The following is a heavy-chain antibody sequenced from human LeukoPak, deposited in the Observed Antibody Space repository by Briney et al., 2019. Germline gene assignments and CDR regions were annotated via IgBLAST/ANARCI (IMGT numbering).Heavy chain of an antibody. Sequence: SETLSLTCIVSGGSISSSIYYWAWVRQPPGKGLEWIGTVFYNGATQYSPSLRSRVTISIDTSTNQFSLKLSSVTAADTAVYYCARASSSWYNWFDPWGQGTLVTVSS. J-gene: IGHJ5*02. D-gene: IGHD6-13*01. CDR1: GGSISSSIYY. CDR3: ARASSSWYNWFDP. V-gene: IGHV4-39*07. CDR2: VFYNGAT.